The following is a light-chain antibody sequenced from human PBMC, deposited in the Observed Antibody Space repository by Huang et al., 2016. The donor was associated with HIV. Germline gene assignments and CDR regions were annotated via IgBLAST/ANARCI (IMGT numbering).Light chain of an antibody. CDR1: QRISGN. V-gene: IGKV3-15*01. J-gene: IGKJ1*01. CDR2: GAS. Sequence: EIVMTQSPATLSVSPGERATLSCRASQRISGNLAWYQQTPGQAPRLLLYGASTRATGIPAKCSGSVSGTEFTLTISSLQSEDFAVYYWQQYNNWPPWTFGQGTKVEIK. CDR3: QQYNNWPPWT.